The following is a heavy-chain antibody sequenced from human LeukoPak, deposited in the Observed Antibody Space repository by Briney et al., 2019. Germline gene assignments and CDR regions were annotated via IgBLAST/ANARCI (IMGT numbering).Heavy chain of an antibody. J-gene: IGHJ5*02. D-gene: IGHD3-16*01. CDR3: ARRIMMARRGDWSDP. Sequence: GESLKISCKGSGYSFTSYWYGWVRQMPGKGLEWMGIINPADSDPRYRTSFQGQVTISADKSISTAYLQWSSLKASDTDMYYCARRIMMARRGDWSDPWGQGTLVTVSS. CDR1: GYSFTSYW. V-gene: IGHV5-51*01. CDR2: INPADSDP.